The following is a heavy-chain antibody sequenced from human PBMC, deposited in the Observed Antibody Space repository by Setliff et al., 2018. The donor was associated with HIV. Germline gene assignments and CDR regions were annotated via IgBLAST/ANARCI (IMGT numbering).Heavy chain of an antibody. Sequence: GGSLRLSCEASGFNVEKSGMHWVRQAPGKGLEWVSYISSSGSTIYYADSVKGRFTISRDNAKNSLYLQMNSLRAEDTAVYYCARDDSNYRQHGMDVWGQGTTVTVSS. CDR3: ARDDSNYRQHGMDV. V-gene: IGHV3-48*03. J-gene: IGHJ6*02. D-gene: IGHD4-4*01. CDR2: ISSSGSTI. CDR1: GFNVEKSG.